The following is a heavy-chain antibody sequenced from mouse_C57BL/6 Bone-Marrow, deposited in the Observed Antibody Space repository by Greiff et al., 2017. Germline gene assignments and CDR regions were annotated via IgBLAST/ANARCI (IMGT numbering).Heavy chain of an antibody. D-gene: IGHD2-3*01. CDR1: GYAFSSYW. CDR3: AREGIYDGYYKAY. V-gene: IGHV1-80*01. Sequence: VKLMESGAELVKPGASVKISCKASGYAFSSYWMNWVKQRPGKGLEWIGQIYPGDGDTNYNGKFKGKATLTADKSSSTAYMQLSSLTSEDSAVYFCAREGIYDGYYKAYWGQGTLVTVSA. CDR2: IYPGDGDT. J-gene: IGHJ3*01.